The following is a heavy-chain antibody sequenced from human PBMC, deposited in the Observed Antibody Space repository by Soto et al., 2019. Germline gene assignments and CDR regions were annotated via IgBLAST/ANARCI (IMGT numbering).Heavy chain of an antibody. CDR3: ASLYGHFDY. CDR1: GGSISGYY. Sequence: SETLSLTCTVSGGSISGYYWSWIRQPPGKGLEWIGYIYYSGSTNYNPSLKSRVTISVDTSKNQFSLKLSSVTAADTAVYYCASLYGHFDYWGQGTLVTVSS. J-gene: IGHJ4*02. CDR2: IYYSGST. D-gene: IGHD3-10*01. V-gene: IGHV4-59*01.